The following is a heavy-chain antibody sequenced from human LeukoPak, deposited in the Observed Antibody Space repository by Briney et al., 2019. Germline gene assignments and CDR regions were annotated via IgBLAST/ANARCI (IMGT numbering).Heavy chain of an antibody. J-gene: IGHJ4*02. V-gene: IGHV1-46*01. D-gene: IGHD3-16*02. Sequence: ASVKVSCKASGYMFSSYYMRWVRQAPGQGLEWMGFINPSGGSTSYAQKFQGRVTMTRDTATSTVYMGLSSLRSEDTAVYYCARGFTVYRLSLDYWGQGTQVTVSS. CDR2: INPSGGST. CDR1: GYMFSSYY. CDR3: ARGFTVYRLSLDY.